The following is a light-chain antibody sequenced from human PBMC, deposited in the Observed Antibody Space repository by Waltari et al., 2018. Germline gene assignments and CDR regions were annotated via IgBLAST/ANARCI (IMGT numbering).Light chain of an antibody. V-gene: IGLV2-14*01. CDR3: SSYTSSSSRV. J-gene: IGLJ1*01. CDR2: DVS. CDR1: SSAIGGYNY. Sequence: QSALTQPASVSGSPGQSITISCTGTSSAIGGYNYVSWYQQHRGKAPKLMIYDVSKRPSGVSNRFSGSKSGNTVSLTISGLQTVDEADYYCSSYTSSSSRVFGTGTKVTVL.